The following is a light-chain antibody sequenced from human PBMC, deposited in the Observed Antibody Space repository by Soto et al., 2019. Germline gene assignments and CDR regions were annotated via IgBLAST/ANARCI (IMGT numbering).Light chain of an antibody. Sequence: ALRMTQSPSSLSASTGDRVTITCRASQGISSYLAWYQQNPGKAPKLLIYAASTLQSGVPSRFSGSGSGTDFTLTISCLQSEDFATYYCQQYYSYPPTFGQGTKVEIK. J-gene: IGKJ1*01. CDR3: QQYYSYPPT. V-gene: IGKV1-8*01. CDR1: QGISSY. CDR2: AAS.